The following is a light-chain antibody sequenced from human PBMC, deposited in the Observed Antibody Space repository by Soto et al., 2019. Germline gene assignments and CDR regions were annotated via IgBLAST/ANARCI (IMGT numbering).Light chain of an antibody. V-gene: IGKV3-11*01. CDR3: QQRSNWIT. CDR1: QSVSRY. J-gene: IGKJ5*01. Sequence: EILLTQXPXXLXXXXXXXXTXXCRASQSVSRYLAWYQQKPGQAPRLLIYDASHRATGIPARISGSGSGTDFTLTISSLEPEDFAVYYCQQRSNWITFGQGTRLEIK. CDR2: DAS.